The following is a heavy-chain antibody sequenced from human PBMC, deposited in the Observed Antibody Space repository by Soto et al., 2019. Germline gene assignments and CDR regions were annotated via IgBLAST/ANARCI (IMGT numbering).Heavy chain of an antibody. CDR2: INHSGST. Sequence: SETLSLTCAVYGGSFSGYYWSWIRRPPGKGLEWIGEINHSGSTNYNPSLKSRVTISVDTSKNQFSLKLSSVTAADTAVYYCAREGIAVASTLGSFDYWGQGTLVTVSS. CDR1: GGSFSGYY. CDR3: AREGIAVASTLGSFDY. V-gene: IGHV4-34*01. D-gene: IGHD6-19*01. J-gene: IGHJ4*02.